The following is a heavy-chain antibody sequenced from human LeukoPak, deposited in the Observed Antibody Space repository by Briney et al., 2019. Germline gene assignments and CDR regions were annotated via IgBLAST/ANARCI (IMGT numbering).Heavy chain of an antibody. CDR2: IYYSGST. CDR3: ASGSWGYYDSSGYYEPPFDY. D-gene: IGHD3-22*01. Sequence: SETLSLTCTVSGDSISSGDYYWSWIRQPPGKGLEWIGYIYYSGSTYYNPSLKSRVTISVDTSKNQFSLKLNSVTAADTAVYYCASGSWGYYDSSGYYEPPFDYWGQGTLVTVSS. J-gene: IGHJ4*02. CDR1: GDSISSGDYY. V-gene: IGHV4-30-4*01.